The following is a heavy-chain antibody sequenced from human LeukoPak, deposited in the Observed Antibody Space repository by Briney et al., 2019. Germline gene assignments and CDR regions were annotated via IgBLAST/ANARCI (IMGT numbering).Heavy chain of an antibody. CDR3: ARDSFETDIDY. J-gene: IGHJ4*02. CDR1: GFLFSRYW. D-gene: IGHD1-14*01. Sequence: GGSLRLSCAASGFLFSRYWMSWVRQAPGKGLVWVANIKEDGSEKYYVESMKGRFTISRDNVKNSLYLQTNSLRAEDTAVYYCARDSFETDIDYWGQGTLVTVSS. CDR2: IKEDGSEK. V-gene: IGHV3-7*01.